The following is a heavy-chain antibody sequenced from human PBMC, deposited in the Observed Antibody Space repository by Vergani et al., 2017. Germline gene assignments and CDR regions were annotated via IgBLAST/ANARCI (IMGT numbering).Heavy chain of an antibody. Sequence: QVQLVQSGAEVKKPGSSVKVSCKASGGTFRTYAIIWVRQAPGQGLEWMGGILPMFGTANYGQKFQGRVTISADESTRTAYMEVSSLRTEDTAVYFCANSVIAGNVGVAYFGMDVWGRGTTVTVSS. J-gene: IGHJ6*02. D-gene: IGHD2/OR15-2a*01. CDR3: ANSVIAGNVGVAYFGMDV. V-gene: IGHV1-69*01. CDR1: GGTFRTYA. CDR2: ILPMFGTA.